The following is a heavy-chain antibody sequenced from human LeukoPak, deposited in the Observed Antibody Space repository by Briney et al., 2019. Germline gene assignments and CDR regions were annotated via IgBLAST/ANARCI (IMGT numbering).Heavy chain of an antibody. J-gene: IGHJ3*02. D-gene: IGHD2-2*01. CDR1: GFTVSTNY. CDR3: AAPEELRFSTKGAFDI. V-gene: IGHV3-66*01. CDR2: IYSGGGT. Sequence: GGSLRLSCAASGFTVSTNYMSWVRQAPGKGLEWVTLIYSGGGTYYADSVKGRFTLSRDSSRNTLYLQMNSLGGEDTAVYYCAAPEELRFSTKGAFDIWGQGTMVTVSP.